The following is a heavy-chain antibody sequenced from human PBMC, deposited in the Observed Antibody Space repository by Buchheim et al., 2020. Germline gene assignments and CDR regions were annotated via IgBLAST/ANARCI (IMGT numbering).Heavy chain of an antibody. CDR1: GYTFSTYW. CDR2: IYPSNSET. D-gene: IGHD1-14*01. V-gene: IGHV5-51*01. CDR3: SRPPTNTFYFDH. Sequence: EVQLVQSGAEVKKPGESLKISCQSSGYTFSTYWIGWVRQMPGKGLEWMAIIYPSNSETRYSPSFQGQVTISVDKSINTVYLQWDSLRASDSAIYYCSRPPTNTFYFDHWGQGTL. J-gene: IGHJ4*02.